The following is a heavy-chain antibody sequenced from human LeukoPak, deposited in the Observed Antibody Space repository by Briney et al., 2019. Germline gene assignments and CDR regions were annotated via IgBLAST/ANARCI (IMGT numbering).Heavy chain of an antibody. V-gene: IGHV3-21*01. D-gene: IGHD1-26*01. J-gene: IGHJ5*02. CDR2: ISSSSSYI. CDR3: ARGVDSGSYRLFDP. Sequence: GGSLRLSCAASGFTFSSYSMNWVRQAPGKGLEWVSSISSSSSYIYYADSVKGRFTISRDNAKNSPYLQMNSLRAEDTAVYYCARGVDSGSYRLFDPWGQGTLVTVSS. CDR1: GFTFSSYS.